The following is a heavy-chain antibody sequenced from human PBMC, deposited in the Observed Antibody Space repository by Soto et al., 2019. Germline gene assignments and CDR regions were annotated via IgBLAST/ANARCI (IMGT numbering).Heavy chain of an antibody. J-gene: IGHJ4*02. CDR2: IIPILGIA. Sequence: QVQLVQSGAEVKKPGSSVKVSCKASGGTFSSYTISWVRQAPGQGLEWMGRIIPILGIANYAQKFQGRVTITADNPPSTAYMELSSLRSEDTAVYYCAREEYYYGSGAFFDYWGQGTLVTVSS. CDR1: GGTFSSYT. D-gene: IGHD3-10*01. V-gene: IGHV1-69*08. CDR3: AREEYYYGSGAFFDY.